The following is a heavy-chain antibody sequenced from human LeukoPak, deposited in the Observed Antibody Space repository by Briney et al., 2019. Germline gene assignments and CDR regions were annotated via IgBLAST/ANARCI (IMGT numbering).Heavy chain of an antibody. D-gene: IGHD4-23*01. Sequence: PSETLSLTCSVPGGSISSYYWSWIRQPPGKGLEWIGYIYYSGSTNYNPSLKSRVTISVDTSKNQFSLKLSSVTAADTAVYYCARELVATVVTPDAFDIWGQGTMVTVSS. V-gene: IGHV4-59*01. J-gene: IGHJ3*02. CDR1: GGSISSYY. CDR2: IYYSGST. CDR3: ARELVATVVTPDAFDI.